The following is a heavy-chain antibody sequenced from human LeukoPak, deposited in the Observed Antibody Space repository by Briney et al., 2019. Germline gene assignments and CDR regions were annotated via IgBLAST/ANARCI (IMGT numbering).Heavy chain of an antibody. D-gene: IGHD2-15*01. CDR1: GYTFTGYY. CDR3: ARVGLGHRLGYCSGGSCYSGDYYYYYMDV. V-gene: IGHV1-2*02. J-gene: IGHJ6*03. CDR2: INPNSGGT. Sequence: ASVKVSCKASGYTFTGYYMHWVRQAPGQGLEWMGWINPNSGGTNYAQKFQGRVTMTRDTSISTAYMELSGLRSDDTAVYYCARVGLGHRLGYCSGGSCYSGDYYYYYMDVWGKGTTVTVSS.